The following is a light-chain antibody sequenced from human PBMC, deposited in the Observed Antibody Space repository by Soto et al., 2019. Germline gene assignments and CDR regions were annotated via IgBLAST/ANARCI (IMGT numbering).Light chain of an antibody. V-gene: IGLV2-14*02. J-gene: IGLJ1*01. Sequence: QSALTQPASVSGSPGQSITISCTGTSSDVGSYNLVSWYQQHPGKAPKLMIYDVSNRPSGISDRFSGSKSGNTASLTISGLQAEDEADYYCSSYTTSNTYVFGTGTKLTVL. CDR3: SSYTTSNTYV. CDR1: SSDVGSYNL. CDR2: DVS.